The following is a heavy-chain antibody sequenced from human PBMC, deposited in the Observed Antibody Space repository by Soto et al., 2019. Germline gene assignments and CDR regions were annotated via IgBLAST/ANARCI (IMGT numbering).Heavy chain of an antibody. CDR1: GGSISSYY. Sequence: PSETLSLTCTVSGGSISSYYWSWIRQPPGKGLEWIGYIYYSGSTNYNPSLKSRVTISVDTSKNQFSLKLSSVTAADTAVYYCARHQGYYGSGSYYNDYWGQGTLVTVSS. D-gene: IGHD3-10*01. V-gene: IGHV4-59*08. CDR3: ARHQGYYGSGSYYNDY. CDR2: IYYSGST. J-gene: IGHJ4*02.